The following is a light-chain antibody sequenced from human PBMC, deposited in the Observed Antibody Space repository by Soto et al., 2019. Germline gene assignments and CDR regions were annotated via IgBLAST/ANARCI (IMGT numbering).Light chain of an antibody. CDR2: DAS. V-gene: IGKV3-11*01. J-gene: IGKJ5*01. Sequence: EIVLTQSPATLYLSPGERATLSCRASQSVSSYLAWYQQKPGQAPRLLIYDASNRATGIPARFSGSGSGTDFTLTISSLEPEDFAVYYCQQRSSWPNFGQGTRLEI. CDR1: QSVSSY. CDR3: QQRSSWPN.